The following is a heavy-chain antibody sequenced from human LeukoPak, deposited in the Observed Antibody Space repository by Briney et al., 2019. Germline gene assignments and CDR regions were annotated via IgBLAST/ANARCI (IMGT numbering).Heavy chain of an antibody. Sequence: SETLSLTCTVSGGSISSSSYYWGWIRQPPGKGLEWIGSIYYSGSTYYNPSLKSRVTISVDTSKNQFSLKLSSVTAADTAVYYCAITYALPFDYWGQGTLVTVSS. CDR2: IYYSGST. D-gene: IGHD3-16*01. V-gene: IGHV4-39*01. CDR3: AITYALPFDY. J-gene: IGHJ4*02. CDR1: GGSISSSSYY.